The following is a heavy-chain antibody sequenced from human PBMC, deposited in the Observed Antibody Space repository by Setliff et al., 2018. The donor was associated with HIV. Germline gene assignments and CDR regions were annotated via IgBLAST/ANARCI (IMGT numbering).Heavy chain of an antibody. Sequence: SETLSLTCSVSGVSVGSGDYYWHWIRQHPEKALEWIGYIFHSGDTYYNPSLKSRISMSVDTSKNQFSLELTSLTAADTAVYYCATRPRISARPFDYWGQGMLVTVSS. CDR1: GVSVGSGDYY. V-gene: IGHV4-31*03. CDR2: IFHSGDT. D-gene: IGHD6-6*01. CDR3: ATRPRISARPFDY. J-gene: IGHJ4*02.